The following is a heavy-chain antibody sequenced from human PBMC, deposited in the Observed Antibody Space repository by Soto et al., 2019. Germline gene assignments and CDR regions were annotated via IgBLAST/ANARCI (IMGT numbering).Heavy chain of an antibody. Sequence: QVQLVESGGGVVQPGRSLRLSCAASGFTFNSYGMHWVRQAPGKGLEGVAVIWYDGSNKYYADSVKGRFTTSRDNSKNTSYRQMNSLRAEDTAVYYCARDRLYGSHAAMDVWGQGTTVTVSS. J-gene: IGHJ6*02. CDR3: ARDRLYGSHAAMDV. CDR1: GFTFNSYG. CDR2: IWYDGSNK. D-gene: IGHD3-10*01. V-gene: IGHV3-33*01.